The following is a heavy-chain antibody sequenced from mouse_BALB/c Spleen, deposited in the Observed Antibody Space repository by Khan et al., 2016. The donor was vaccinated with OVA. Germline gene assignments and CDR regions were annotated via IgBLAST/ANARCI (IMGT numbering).Heavy chain of an antibody. CDR3: AKDWGYYAEDY. Sequence: QMQLEESGPGLVAPSQSLSITCTVSGFSLTSYGVSWVRQPPGKGLEWLGVIWGDGNTNFHSALRSRLSISKDNSKSQVFLKLNSLQTDDTATYYSAKDWGYYAEDYWGQGTSVTVSS. V-gene: IGHV2-3*01. D-gene: IGHD4-1*01. J-gene: IGHJ4*01. CDR1: GFSLTSYG. CDR2: IWGDGNT.